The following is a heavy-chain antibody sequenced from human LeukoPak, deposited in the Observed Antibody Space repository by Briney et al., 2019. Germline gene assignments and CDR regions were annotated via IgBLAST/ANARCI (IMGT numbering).Heavy chain of an antibody. Sequence: SSGTLSLTCAVYGGSFSVYYWSWIRQPPGKGLEWIGELNHSGSTNYNPSLKSRVTISVDTSKNQFSLKLSSVTAADTAVYYCARGRIITMVRGVIGLDPWGQGTLVTVSS. CDR3: ARGRIITMVRGVIGLDP. CDR1: GGSFSVYY. J-gene: IGHJ5*02. V-gene: IGHV4-34*01. CDR2: LNHSGST. D-gene: IGHD3-10*01.